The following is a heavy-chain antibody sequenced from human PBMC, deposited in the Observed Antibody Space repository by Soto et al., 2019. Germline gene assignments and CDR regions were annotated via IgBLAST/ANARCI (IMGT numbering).Heavy chain of an antibody. CDR2: ISYDGSNK. D-gene: IGHD3-10*01. V-gene: IGHV3-30-3*01. CDR1: GFTFSSYA. J-gene: IGHJ6*02. CDR3: ARVMVRGVPGHHYYYGMDV. Sequence: QVQLVESGGGVVQPGRSLRLSCAASGFTFSSYAMHWVRQAPGKGLEWVAVISYDGSNKYYADSVKGRFTISRDNSKNTLYLQMTSLRAEDTAVYYCARVMVRGVPGHHYYYGMDVWGQGTTVTVSS.